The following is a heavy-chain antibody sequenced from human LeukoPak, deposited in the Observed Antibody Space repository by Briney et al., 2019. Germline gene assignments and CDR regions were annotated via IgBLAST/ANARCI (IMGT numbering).Heavy chain of an antibody. D-gene: IGHD3-10*01. Sequence: GGSLRLSCAASGFTFSSYSMNWVRQAPGKGLEWVSYISSSSSTIYYADSVKGRFTISRDNAKNPLYLQMNSLRAEDTAVYFCARGSYYHGSGSYEDWFDLWGQGTLVTVSA. CDR1: GFTFSSYS. V-gene: IGHV3-48*04. CDR3: ARGSYYHGSGSYEDWFDL. J-gene: IGHJ5*02. CDR2: ISSSSSTI.